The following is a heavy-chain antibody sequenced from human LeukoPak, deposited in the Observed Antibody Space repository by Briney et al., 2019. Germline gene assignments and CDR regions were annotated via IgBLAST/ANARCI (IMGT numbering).Heavy chain of an antibody. D-gene: IGHD3-10*01. J-gene: IGHJ6*03. Sequence: SETLSLTCGVYGGSLSDYSWSWIRQPPGKGLEFIGEITQSVNTNYSPSLKSRVTISVDMSKNQVSLRLSSVTAADTAVYYCARMVRGVVLGPNYYPYHMDVWGTGTTVSVSS. CDR3: ARMVRGVVLGPNYYPYHMDV. V-gene: IGHV4-34*01. CDR1: GGSLSDYS. CDR2: ITQSVNT.